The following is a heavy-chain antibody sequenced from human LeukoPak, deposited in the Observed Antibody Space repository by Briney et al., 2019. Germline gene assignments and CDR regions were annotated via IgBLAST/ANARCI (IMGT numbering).Heavy chain of an antibody. CDR2: TYYSGST. V-gene: IGHV4-39*01. CDR3: ARRYCSSTSCPEFDY. Sequence: KASETLSLTCTVSGGSISSSSYYWGWIRQPPGKGLEWIGSTYYSGSTYYNPSLKSRVTISVDTSKNQFSLKLSSVTAADTAVYYCARRYCSSTSCPEFDYWGQGTLVTVSS. D-gene: IGHD2-2*01. J-gene: IGHJ4*02. CDR1: GGSISSSSYY.